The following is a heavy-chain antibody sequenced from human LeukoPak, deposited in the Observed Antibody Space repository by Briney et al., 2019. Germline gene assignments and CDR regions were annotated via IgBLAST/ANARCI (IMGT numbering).Heavy chain of an antibody. CDR2: TNLHGTTV. Sequence: QPGGSLRLSCAVSGLSFSNYWMHWVRQAPGKGLVWVARTNLHGTTVDYADSVKGRFTISRDNAKDTLFLQMNSLRAEDTAVYYCASGYTYVRLGDHWGQGTLVTVSS. J-gene: IGHJ4*02. V-gene: IGHV3-74*01. CDR1: GLSFSNYW. D-gene: IGHD5-18*01. CDR3: ASGYTYVRLGDH.